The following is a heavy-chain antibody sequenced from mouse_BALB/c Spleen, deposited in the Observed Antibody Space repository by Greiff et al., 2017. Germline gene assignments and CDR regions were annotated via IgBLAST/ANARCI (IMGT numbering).Heavy chain of an antibody. CDR1: GFNIKDTY. J-gene: IGHJ4*01. Sequence: EVQLQESGAELVKPGASVKLSCTASGFNIKDTYMHWVKQRPEQGLEWIGRIDPANGNTKYDPKFQGKATITADTSSNTAYLQLSSLTSEDTAVYYCARGGSSPYAMDYWGQGTSVTVSS. CDR2: IDPANGNT. D-gene: IGHD1-1*01. CDR3: ARGGSSPYAMDY. V-gene: IGHV14-3*02.